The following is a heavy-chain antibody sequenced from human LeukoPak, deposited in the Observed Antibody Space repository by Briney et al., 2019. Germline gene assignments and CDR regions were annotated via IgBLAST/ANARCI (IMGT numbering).Heavy chain of an antibody. CDR1: GGSISNYY. V-gene: IGHV4-59*08. D-gene: IGHD1-1*01. CDR3: ARHTPFGTTGTTFDY. Sequence: SETLSLTCTVSGGSISNYYWSWIRQPPGKGLEWIGYMYYSGSNSYNPSLKSRVTISVDTSKNQFSLKLSSVTAADTAVYYCARHTPFGTTGTTFDYWGRGSLVTVSS. CDR2: MYYSGSN. J-gene: IGHJ4*02.